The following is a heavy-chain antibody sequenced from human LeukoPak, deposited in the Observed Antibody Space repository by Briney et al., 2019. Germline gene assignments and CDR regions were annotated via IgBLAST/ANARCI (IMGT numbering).Heavy chain of an antibody. D-gene: IGHD5-12*01. J-gene: IGHJ4*02. CDR3: ARGAGYSGYDWRYIFDY. V-gene: IGHV1-2*02. Sequence: ASVKVSCKASGYTFTGYYMHWVRQASGQGLEWMGWINPNSGGTNYAQKFQGRVTMTRDTSISTAYMELSRLRSDDTAVYYCARGAGYSGYDWRYIFDYWGQGTLVTVSS. CDR2: INPNSGGT. CDR1: GYTFTGYY.